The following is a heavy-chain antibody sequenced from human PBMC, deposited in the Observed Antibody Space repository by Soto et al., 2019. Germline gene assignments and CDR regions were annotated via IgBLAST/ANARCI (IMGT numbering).Heavy chain of an antibody. CDR1: GGSISSADYY. CDR3: ARALYSSFPRYYYYGMDF. V-gene: IGHV4-30-4*01. Sequence: SETLSLTCTVSGGSISSADYYWSWIRQPPGKGLEWIGYIYYSRSTYYNPSLKSRVTISVDTSKNQFPLKLSSVTAADTAVYYCARALYSSFPRYYYYGMDFWGQGTTVTVSS. CDR2: IYYSRST. D-gene: IGHD4-4*01. J-gene: IGHJ6*02.